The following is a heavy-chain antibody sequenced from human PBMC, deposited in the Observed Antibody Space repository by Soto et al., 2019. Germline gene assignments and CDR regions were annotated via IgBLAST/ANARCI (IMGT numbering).Heavy chain of an antibody. Sequence: QLQLQESGPGLVKPSETLSLTCTVSGGSISSSSYYWGWIRQPPGKGLEWIGSIYYSGSTYYNPSLKSRVTISVDTSKNQFSLKLSSVTAADTAVYYCARQYGGNSESGYWGQGTLVTVSS. CDR3: ARQYGGNSESGY. CDR2: IYYSGST. V-gene: IGHV4-39*01. D-gene: IGHD2-21*02. J-gene: IGHJ4*02. CDR1: GGSISSSSYY.